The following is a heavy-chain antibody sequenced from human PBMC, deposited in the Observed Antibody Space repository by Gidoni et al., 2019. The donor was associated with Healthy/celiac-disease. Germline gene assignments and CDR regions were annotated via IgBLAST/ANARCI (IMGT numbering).Heavy chain of an antibody. Sequence: QVQLVESGGGVVQPGRSLRLSCEASGFTFSSYGMHWVRQAPGKGLEWVAVISYDGSNKYYADSVKGRFTISRDNSKNTLYLQMNSLRAEDTAVYYCAKEGEGDYGPYYFDYWGQGTLVTVSS. CDR1: GFTFSSYG. CDR3: AKEGEGDYGPYYFDY. V-gene: IGHV3-30*18. D-gene: IGHD4-17*01. J-gene: IGHJ4*02. CDR2: ISYDGSNK.